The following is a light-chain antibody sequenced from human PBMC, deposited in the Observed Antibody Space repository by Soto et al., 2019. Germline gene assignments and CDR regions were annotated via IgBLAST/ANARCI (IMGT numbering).Light chain of an antibody. V-gene: IGLV2-23*02. J-gene: IGLJ2*01. CDR1: SSNVGSYDL. CDR2: EVT. CDR3: CSYAASNTLI. Sequence: QSAVTQPASVSGSPGQSITISCTGTSSNVGSYDLVSWYQQHPGKAPKLLIYEVTKRPSGVSNRFSGSKSGNTASLTISGLQAEDEADYACCSYAASNTLIFGGGTQLTVL.